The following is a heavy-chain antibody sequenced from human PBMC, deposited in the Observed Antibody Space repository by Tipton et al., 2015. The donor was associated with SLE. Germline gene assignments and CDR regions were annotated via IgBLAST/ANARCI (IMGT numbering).Heavy chain of an antibody. CDR3: ARGHSSGWYWDFDY. CDR2: IWYDGSNK. Sequence: RSLRLSCAASGFTFNSYVMHWVRQAPGKGLEWVATIWYDGSNKYYADSVKGRFTISRDNSKNTLYLQMNSLRAEDTAVYYCARGHSSGWYWDFDYWGQGTLVTVSS. CDR1: GFTFNSYV. V-gene: IGHV3-33*01. J-gene: IGHJ4*02. D-gene: IGHD6-19*01.